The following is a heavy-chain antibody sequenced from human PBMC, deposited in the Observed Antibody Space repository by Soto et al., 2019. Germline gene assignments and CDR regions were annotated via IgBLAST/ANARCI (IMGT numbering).Heavy chain of an antibody. CDR3: ARVRMIVGASGSFAY. D-gene: IGHD3-22*01. Sequence: QVQLVQSGAEVKKPGASVKVSCKASGYTFTGYYMHWVRQAPGQGLEWMGWINPNSGGTNYAQKFQGRVTMTRDTSISTAYMELSRLRSDDTAVYYCARVRMIVGASGSFAYWGQGTLVTVSS. CDR1: GYTFTGYY. J-gene: IGHJ4*02. V-gene: IGHV1-2*02. CDR2: INPNSGGT.